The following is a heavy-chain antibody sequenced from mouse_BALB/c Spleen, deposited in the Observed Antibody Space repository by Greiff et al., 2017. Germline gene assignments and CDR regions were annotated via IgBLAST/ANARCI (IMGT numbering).Heavy chain of an antibody. CDR3: ARELRLDY. V-gene: IGHV5-6-5*01. D-gene: IGHD2-4*01. CDR2: ISSGGST. Sequence: EVMLVESGGGLVKPGGSLKLSCAASGFTFSSYAMSWVRQTPEKRLEWVASISSGGSTYYPDSVKGRFTISRDNARNILYLQMSSLRSEDTAMYYCARELRLDYWGQGTTLTVSS. CDR1: GFTFSSYA. J-gene: IGHJ2*01.